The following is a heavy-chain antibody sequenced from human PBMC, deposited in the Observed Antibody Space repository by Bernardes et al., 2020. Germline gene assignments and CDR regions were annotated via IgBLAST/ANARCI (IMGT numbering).Heavy chain of an antibody. CDR1: GGSISSSNW. J-gene: IGHJ6*02. V-gene: IGHV4-4*02. Sequence: SETLSLTCAVSGGSISSSNWWSWVRQPPGKGLEWIGEIYHSGSTNYNPSLKSRVTISVDKSKNQFSLKLSSVTAADTAVYYCARRVVGSSWDLYYYYGMDVWGQGTTVTVSS. CDR2: IYHSGST. D-gene: IGHD6-13*01. CDR3: ARRVVGSSWDLYYYYGMDV.